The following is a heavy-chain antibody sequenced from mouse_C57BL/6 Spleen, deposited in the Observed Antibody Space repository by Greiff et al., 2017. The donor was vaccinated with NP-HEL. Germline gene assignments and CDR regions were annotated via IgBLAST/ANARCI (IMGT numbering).Heavy chain of an antibody. CDR3: ARNYGSSYSYYYAMDY. CDR2: INPNNGGT. Sequence: VQLQQSGPELVKPGASVKIPCKASGYTFTDYNMDWVKQSHGKSLEWIGDINPNNGGTIYNQKFKGKATLTVDKSSSTAYMELRSLTSEDTAVYYCARNYGSSYSYYYAMDYWGQGTSVTVSS. D-gene: IGHD1-1*01. J-gene: IGHJ4*01. V-gene: IGHV1-18*01. CDR1: GYTFTDYN.